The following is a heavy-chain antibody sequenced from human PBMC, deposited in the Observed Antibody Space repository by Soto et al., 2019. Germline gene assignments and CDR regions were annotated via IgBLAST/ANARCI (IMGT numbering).Heavy chain of an antibody. V-gene: IGHV1-69*13. CDR1: GGTFSSYA. CDR3: ARARSSGYYSGYFDY. Sequence: SVKVSCKASGGTFSSYAISWVRQAPGQGLEWMGGIIPIFGTANYAQKFQGRVTITADESTSTAYMELSSLRSEDTAVYYCARARSSGYYSGYFDYWGQGTLVTVSS. J-gene: IGHJ4*02. CDR2: IIPIFGTA. D-gene: IGHD3-22*01.